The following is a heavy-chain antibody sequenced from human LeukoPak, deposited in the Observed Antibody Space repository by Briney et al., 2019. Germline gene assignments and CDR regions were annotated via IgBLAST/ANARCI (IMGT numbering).Heavy chain of an antibody. D-gene: IGHD3-22*01. J-gene: IGHJ4*02. CDR2: ISSSGNTK. CDR1: GFTFSDFY. CDR3: ASLLGDSSGFQEDY. V-gene: IGHV3-11*04. Sequence: GGSLRLSCAASGFTFSDFYMSWIRQAPGKGLEWVSYISSSGNTKYYADSVKGRFTMSRDNAKNSLYLQMNSLRAEDTAVYYCASLLGDSSGFQEDYWGQGTLVTVSS.